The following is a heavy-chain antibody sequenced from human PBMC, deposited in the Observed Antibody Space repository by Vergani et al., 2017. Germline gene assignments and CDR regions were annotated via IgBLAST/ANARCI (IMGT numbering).Heavy chain of an antibody. V-gene: IGHV3-23*01. CDR3: AKGPRIAVAGTWFDP. D-gene: IGHD6-19*01. CDR1: GFTFSSYA. J-gene: IGHJ5*02. Sequence: EVQLLESGGGLVQPGGSLRLSCAASGFTFSSYAMSWVRQAPGKGLEWVSAISGSGGSTCYADAVKGRFTITRDNSKNTLYLQMNSLRAEDTAVYYCAKGPRIAVAGTWFDPWGQGTLVTVSS. CDR2: ISGSGGST.